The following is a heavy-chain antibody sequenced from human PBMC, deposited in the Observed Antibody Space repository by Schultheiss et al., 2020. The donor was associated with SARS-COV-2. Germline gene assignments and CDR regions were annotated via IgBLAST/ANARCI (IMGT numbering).Heavy chain of an antibody. CDR2: ISYDGSNK. D-gene: IGHD3-10*01. Sequence: GGSLRLSCAASGFTFSSYAMHWVRQAPGKGLEWVAVISYDGSNKYYADSVKGRFTISRDNSKNTLYLQMNSLRAEDTAVYYCAREGDQLQVLLWFGELYWGAFDIWGQGTMVTVSS. V-gene: IGHV3-30*01. CDR3: AREGDQLQVLLWFGELYWGAFDI. J-gene: IGHJ3*02. CDR1: GFTFSSYA.